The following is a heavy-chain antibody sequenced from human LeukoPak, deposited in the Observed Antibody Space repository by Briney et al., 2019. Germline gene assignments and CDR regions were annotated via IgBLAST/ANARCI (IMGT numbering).Heavy chain of an antibody. Sequence: GESLKISCKGSGYSFTSYWIGWVRQMPGKGLEWMGIIYPGDSGTRYSPSFQGQVTISADKSISTAYLQWSSLKASDTAMYYCARYLGYCSGGSCYSDYWGQGTLVTVSS. V-gene: IGHV5-51*01. CDR3: ARYLGYCSGGSCYSDY. J-gene: IGHJ4*02. CDR1: GYSFTSYW. D-gene: IGHD2-15*01. CDR2: IYPGDSGT.